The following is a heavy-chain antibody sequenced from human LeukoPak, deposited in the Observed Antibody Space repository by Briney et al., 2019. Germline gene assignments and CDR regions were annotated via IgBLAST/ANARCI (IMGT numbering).Heavy chain of an antibody. J-gene: IGHJ4*02. D-gene: IGHD6-13*01. V-gene: IGHV5-51*01. CDR3: ARLGRGAGLPDY. CDR2: IYPGYSDT. CDR1: GYRFTSYW. Sequence: GESLKISCKGSGYRFTSYWIGWVRQMPGKGLEWIGIIYPGYSDTRYSPSFQGQVTISPDKSISTAYLEWSSLKASDTAMYYCARLGRGAGLPDYWGQGTLVTVSS.